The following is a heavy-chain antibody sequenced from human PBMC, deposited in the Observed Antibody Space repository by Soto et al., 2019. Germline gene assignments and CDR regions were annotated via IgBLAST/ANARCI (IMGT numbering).Heavy chain of an antibody. CDR1: GFTLSGYA. D-gene: IGHD2-15*01. CDR3: ARGGVVVAATPLTYYYYYMDV. V-gene: IGHV3-64*01. Sequence: PGGSLRLSCAASGFTLSGYAMDWVRQAPGKGLEYVSGISSNGVGTYYANSVQGRFTISRDNSKNTVYLQMGSLRPEDTAVYYCARGGVVVAATPLTYYYYYMDVWGKGTTVTVSS. J-gene: IGHJ6*03. CDR2: ISSNGVGT.